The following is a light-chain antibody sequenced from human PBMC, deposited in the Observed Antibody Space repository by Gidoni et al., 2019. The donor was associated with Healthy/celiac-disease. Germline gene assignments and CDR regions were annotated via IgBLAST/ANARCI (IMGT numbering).Light chain of an antibody. Sequence: DIVMTQSPDSLDVSLGERATINCKSSQSVLYSSNNKNYLAWYQQKPGQPPKLLIYWASTLQSGVPARFSGSGSGTDFTLTISSLQAEDLAVYYCQQYYSTPRTFXQXTKLEIK. CDR1: QSVLYSSNNKNY. CDR2: WAS. J-gene: IGKJ2*01. V-gene: IGKV4-1*01. CDR3: QQYYSTPRT.